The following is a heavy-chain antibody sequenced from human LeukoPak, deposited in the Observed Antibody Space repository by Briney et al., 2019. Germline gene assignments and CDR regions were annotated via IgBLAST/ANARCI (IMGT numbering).Heavy chain of an antibody. CDR2: ITARAGSF. Sequence: GGSLRLACEGSGFIFSNYAISWVRQAPGKGLEWLASITARAGSFYLGNPAKGRFTISRDNSKSTLYLEMNSLRVEDTAVYYCTKVRSGSSNWALRVFDYWGQGALVTVSS. CDR3: TKVRSGSSNWALRVFDY. V-gene: IGHV3-23*01. J-gene: IGHJ4*02. CDR1: GFIFSNYA. D-gene: IGHD4-11*01.